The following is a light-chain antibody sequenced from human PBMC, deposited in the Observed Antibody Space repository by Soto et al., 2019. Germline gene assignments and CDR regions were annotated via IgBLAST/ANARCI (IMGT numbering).Light chain of an antibody. CDR3: QQRGTWPRT. Sequence: DIVLTQSPATLSLSPGERATLSCRASQGVGSFLAWYRQTPGQAPRLLIYDASNRAPGVPARFSGSGSGTDFTLTISSLEPEDFAVYYCQQRGTWPRTFGQGTKLEIK. J-gene: IGKJ2*01. V-gene: IGKV3-11*01. CDR2: DAS. CDR1: QGVGSF.